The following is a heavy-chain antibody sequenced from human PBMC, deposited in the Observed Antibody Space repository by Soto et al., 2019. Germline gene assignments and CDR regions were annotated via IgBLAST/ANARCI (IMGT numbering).Heavy chain of an antibody. D-gene: IGHD6-13*01. CDR2: IYYSGST. Sequence: SETLSLTCTVSGGSISSSSYYFCCMRQPPGNGLEWIGSIYYSGSTYYNPSLKSRVTISVDTSKNQFSLKLSSVTAADTAVYYCARLLADSSSWYNYYYYYGMDVWGQGTTVTVSS. CDR1: GGSISSSSYY. J-gene: IGHJ6*02. V-gene: IGHV4-39*01. CDR3: ARLLADSSSWYNYYYYYGMDV.